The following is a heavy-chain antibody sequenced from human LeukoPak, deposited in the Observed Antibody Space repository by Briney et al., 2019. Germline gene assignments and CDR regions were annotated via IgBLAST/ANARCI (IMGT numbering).Heavy chain of an antibody. V-gene: IGHV3-30*02. CDR2: IRYDGIHK. Sequence: GGSLRLSCAASGFTFSSYGMHWVRQAPGKGLEWVAFIRYDGIHKYADSVKGRFTISRDNSKNTLYLQMNSLRAEDTALYYCARDPIAAAGYYYYMDVWGKGTTVTVSS. CDR3: ARDPIAAAGYYYYMDV. J-gene: IGHJ6*03. D-gene: IGHD6-13*01. CDR1: GFTFSSYG.